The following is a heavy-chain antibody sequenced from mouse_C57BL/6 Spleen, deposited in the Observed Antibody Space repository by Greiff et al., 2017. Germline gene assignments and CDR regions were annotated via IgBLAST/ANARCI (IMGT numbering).Heavy chain of an antibody. V-gene: IGHV1-55*01. CDR1: GYTFTSYW. Sequence: VQLQQPGAELVRPGASVKMSCKASGYTFTSYWINWVKQRPGQGLEWIGKIYPGSGSTDYNEKFKGKATLTVDTSSSTAYMQLSSLTAEDSAVYYCARWGNFDYWGQGTTLTVSS. CDR2: IYPGSGST. CDR3: ARWGNFDY. J-gene: IGHJ2*01.